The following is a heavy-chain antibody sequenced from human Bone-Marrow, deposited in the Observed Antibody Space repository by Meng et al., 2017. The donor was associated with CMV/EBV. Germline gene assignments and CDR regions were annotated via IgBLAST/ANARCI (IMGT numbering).Heavy chain of an antibody. CDR1: GFTFSSYA. V-gene: IGHV3-23*01. CDR2: ISGSGGST. CDR3: AKDMHCSSTSCYGMDV. D-gene: IGHD2-2*01. Sequence: GESLKISCAASGFTFSSYAMSWVRQAPGKGLEWVSAISGSGGSTYYADSVKGRFTISRDNSKNTLYLQMNSLRAEDTAVYYCAKDMHCSSTSCYGMDVWGQGTTVTFSS. J-gene: IGHJ6*02.